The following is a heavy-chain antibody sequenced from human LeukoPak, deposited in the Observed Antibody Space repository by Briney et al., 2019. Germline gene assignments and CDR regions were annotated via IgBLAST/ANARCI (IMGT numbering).Heavy chain of an antibody. CDR3: ARGGYSGYDTPFDY. J-gene: IGHJ4*02. CDR1: GYSISSGYY. Sequence: PSETLSLTCTVSGYSISSGYYWGWIRQPPGKGLEWIGSIYHSGSTYYNPSLKSRVTISVDTSKNQLSLKLSSVTAADTAVYYCARGGYSGYDTPFDYWGQGTLVTVSS. CDR2: IYHSGST. D-gene: IGHD5-12*01. V-gene: IGHV4-38-2*02.